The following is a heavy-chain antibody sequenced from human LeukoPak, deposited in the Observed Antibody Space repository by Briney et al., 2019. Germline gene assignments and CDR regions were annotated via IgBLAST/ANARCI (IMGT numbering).Heavy chain of an antibody. CDR2: ISSSGSTI. CDR1: GFTFSSYE. Sequence: GGSLRLSCAASGFTFSSYEMNWVRQAPGKGLEGVSYISSSGSTIYYADSVKGRFTIPRDNAKNSLYLQMNSLRAGDTAVYYWARNKRAYYYDSSGYLDYWGQGTLVTVSS. D-gene: IGHD3-22*01. CDR3: ARNKRAYYYDSSGYLDY. V-gene: IGHV3-48*03. J-gene: IGHJ4*02.